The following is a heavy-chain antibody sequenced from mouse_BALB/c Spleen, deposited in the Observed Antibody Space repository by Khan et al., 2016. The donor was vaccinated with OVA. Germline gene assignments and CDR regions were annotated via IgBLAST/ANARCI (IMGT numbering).Heavy chain of an antibody. Sequence: VQLKQSGPGLVKPSPSLSLSCTVSGYSITTCYVRYLIQHFPENQLEFRVFIRFSGSTNYNPSFKSRISITRDTSTNQFFLQVNSVTTEDTATYYYAKTAWITYWGQGTMVTVSA. CDR1: GYSITTCYV. CDR2: IRFSGST. J-gene: IGHJ3*01. D-gene: IGHD1-2*01. CDR3: AKTAWITY. V-gene: IGHV3-1*02.